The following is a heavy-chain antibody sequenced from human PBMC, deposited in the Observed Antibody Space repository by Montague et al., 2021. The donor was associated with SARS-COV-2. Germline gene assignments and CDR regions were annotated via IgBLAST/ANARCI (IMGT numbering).Heavy chain of an antibody. CDR1: GGSISSYY. J-gene: IGHJ3*02. D-gene: IGHD6-19*01. CDR3: ARGSGWMGNAFDI. Sequence: SETLSLTCTVSGGSISSYYWSRIRQPPGKGLEWIGYIYYSGSTNYNPSLKSRVTISVDTSKNQFSLKLSSVTAADTAVYYCARGSGWMGNAFDIWGQGAMVTVPS. CDR2: IYYSGST. V-gene: IGHV4-59*01.